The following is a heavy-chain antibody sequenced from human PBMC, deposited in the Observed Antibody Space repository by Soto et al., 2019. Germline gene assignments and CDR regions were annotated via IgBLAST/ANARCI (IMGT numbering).Heavy chain of an antibody. Sequence: SGPTLVNPTQTLTLACTFSGFSLTTSGVGVGWIRQPPGKALEWLARIDWDDDKYYSTSLKTRLTISKDTSKNQVVLTMTNMDPVDTATYYCARFGILTGNFDYWGQGTLVTVSS. CDR1: GFSLTTSGVG. D-gene: IGHD3-9*01. CDR2: IDWDDDK. CDR3: ARFGILTGNFDY. J-gene: IGHJ4*02. V-gene: IGHV2-70*11.